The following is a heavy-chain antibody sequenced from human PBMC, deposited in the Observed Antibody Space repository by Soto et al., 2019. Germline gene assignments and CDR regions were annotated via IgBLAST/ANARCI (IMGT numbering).Heavy chain of an antibody. Sequence: GGSLRLSCAASGFIFSSYAMGWVRQAPGKGLEWVAFISYAGGNKYYADSVKGRFTVSRDNSKNTLYLQMNSLRAEDTALYYCAKETYYYYGMDVWGQGTTVTVSS. V-gene: IGHV3-30*18. CDR2: ISYAGGNK. CDR3: AKETYYYYGMDV. CDR1: GFIFSSYA. J-gene: IGHJ6*02.